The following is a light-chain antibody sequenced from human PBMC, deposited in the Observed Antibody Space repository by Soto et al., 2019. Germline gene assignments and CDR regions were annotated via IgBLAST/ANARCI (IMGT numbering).Light chain of an antibody. CDR1: QGIGND. CDR2: AAS. V-gene: IGKV1-6*01. J-gene: IGKJ1*01. Sequence: AIQLTQSPSSLSASVGDRVTISCRASQGIGNDLAWYQQKPGKAPRLLIFAASNLQSGVPSRCSGSGSGTDFTLTISRLQPEDFATYYCLQLYNFSWTFGQGTKVGIK. CDR3: LQLYNFSWT.